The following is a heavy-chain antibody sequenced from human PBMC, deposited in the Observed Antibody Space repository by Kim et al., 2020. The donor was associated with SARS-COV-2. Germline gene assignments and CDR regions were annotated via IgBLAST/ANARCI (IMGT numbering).Heavy chain of an antibody. V-gene: IGHV4-59*08. CDR2: IYYSGST. CDR3: AATGGNSKYYYYYYGMDV. J-gene: IGHJ6*02. CDR1: GGSISSYY. D-gene: IGHD2-21*02. Sequence: SETLSLTCTVSGGSISSYYWSWIRQPPGKGLEWIGYIYYSGSTNYNPSLKSRVTISVDTSKNQFSLKLSSVTAADTAVYYCAATGGNSKYYYYYYGMDVWGQGTTVTVSS.